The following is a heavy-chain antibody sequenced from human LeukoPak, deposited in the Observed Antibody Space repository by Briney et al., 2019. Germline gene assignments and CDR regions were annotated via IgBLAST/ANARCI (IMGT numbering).Heavy chain of an antibody. CDR2: IKQDGSEN. J-gene: IGHJ2*01. D-gene: IGHD5-24*01. CDR1: GFTFSSYW. CDR3: ARHQARRDGYNYVRYFDL. Sequence: GGSLRLSCVASGFTFSSYWMSWVRQAPGKGLEWVANIKQDGSENFYVDSVKGRFTISRDNAKNSLYLQMNSLRAEDTAVYYCARHQARRDGYNYVRYFDLWGRGTLVTVSS. V-gene: IGHV3-7*01.